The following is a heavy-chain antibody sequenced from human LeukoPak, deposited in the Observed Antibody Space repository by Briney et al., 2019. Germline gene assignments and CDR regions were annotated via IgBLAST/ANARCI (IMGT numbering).Heavy chain of an antibody. V-gene: IGHV3-23*01. CDR3: ASAVGVATIFFHFDY. CDR2: ITSSGGST. D-gene: IGHD5-12*01. J-gene: IGHJ4*02. Sequence: PGGSLRLSCAASGLSFSSYTMSWVRQTPGKGLEWVSAITSSGGSTYYPDSVKGRFSISRDNSKNTLYLQMNSLRAEDTAVYHCASAVGVATIFFHFDYWGQGTLVSVSS. CDR1: GLSFSSYT.